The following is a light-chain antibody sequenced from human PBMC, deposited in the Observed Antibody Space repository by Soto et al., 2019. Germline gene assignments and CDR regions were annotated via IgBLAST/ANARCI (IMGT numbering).Light chain of an antibody. J-gene: IGLJ3*02. CDR1: SSNIGSNA. CDR2: RNN. Sequence: QSVLTQPPSASGTPGQRVTISCSGSSSNIGSNAVHWYQQVPGTAPKLLIYRNNQRPSGVPDRFSGSRSGTSASLAISGLQSGDEADYYCAAWDYAPYGWVFGGGTKLTVL. CDR3: AAWDYAPYGWV. V-gene: IGLV1-44*01.